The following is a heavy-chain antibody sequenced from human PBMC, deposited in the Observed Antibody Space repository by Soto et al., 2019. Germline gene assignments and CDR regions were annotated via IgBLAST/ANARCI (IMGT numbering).Heavy chain of an antibody. CDR1: GGSISSYY. D-gene: IGHD3-10*01. Sequence: SETLSLTCTVSGGSISSYYWSWIRQPPGKGLEWIGYIYYSGSTNYNPSLKSRVTISVDTSKNQFSLKLSSVTAADTAVYYCTRVWGGAXDIWGQGTMVTVSS. CDR3: TRVWGGAXDI. V-gene: IGHV4-59*01. J-gene: IGHJ3*02. CDR2: IYYSGST.